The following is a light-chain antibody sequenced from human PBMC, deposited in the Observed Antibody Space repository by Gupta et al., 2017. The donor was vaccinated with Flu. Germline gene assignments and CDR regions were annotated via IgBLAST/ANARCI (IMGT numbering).Light chain of an antibody. Sequence: ELVLTQSPDTLSFSPGERATLSCRASQNLANDICWFQQKPGQPPRLLVFDSFSRAAGVPARFSGSGYGTEFTLTISSLEPEDFAIYYCEHGSNGPPAVTFGPGTRVDVK. V-gene: IGKV3-11*01. CDR3: EHGSNGPPAVT. CDR1: QNLAND. CDR2: DSF. J-gene: IGKJ3*01.